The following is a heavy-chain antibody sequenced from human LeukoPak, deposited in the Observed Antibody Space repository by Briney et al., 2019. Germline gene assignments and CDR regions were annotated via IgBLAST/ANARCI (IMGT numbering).Heavy chain of an antibody. CDR2: INHSGST. Sequence: SETLSLTCAVYGGSFSGYYWSWIRQPPGKGLEWIGEINHSGSTNYNPSLKSRVTISVDTSKTQFSLKLSSVTAADTAVYYCANAGHYYDSSGYYNGAFDIWGQGTMVNVSS. V-gene: IGHV4-34*01. CDR1: GGSFSGYY. CDR3: ANAGHYYDSSGYYNGAFDI. J-gene: IGHJ3*02. D-gene: IGHD3-22*01.